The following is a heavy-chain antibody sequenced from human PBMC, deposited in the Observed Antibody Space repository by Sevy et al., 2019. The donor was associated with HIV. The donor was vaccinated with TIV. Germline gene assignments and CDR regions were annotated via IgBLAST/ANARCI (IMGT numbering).Heavy chain of an antibody. V-gene: IGHV3-21*01. Sequence: GGSLRLSCAASGFTFSSYSMNWVRQAPGKGLEWVSSISSSSSYIYYADSVKGRFTISRDNTKNSLYLQMNSLGAEDTAVYYCARVMGCSSTSCYTYYYYGMDVWGQGTTVTVSS. CDR1: GFTFSSYS. J-gene: IGHJ6*02. D-gene: IGHD2-2*02. CDR2: ISSSSSYI. CDR3: ARVMGCSSTSCYTYYYYGMDV.